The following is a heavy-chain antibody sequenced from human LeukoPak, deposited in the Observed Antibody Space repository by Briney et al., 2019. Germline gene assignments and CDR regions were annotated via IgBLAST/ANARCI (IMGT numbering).Heavy chain of an antibody. CDR1: GFTFSSYA. Sequence: GGSLRLSCAASGFTFSSYAMNWVRQAPGKGLEWVSYISSSSSTIYYADSVKGRFTISRDNAKNSLYLQMNSLRAEDTAVYYCASIGGGKTPPLGYWGQGTLVTVSS. V-gene: IGHV3-48*01. CDR2: ISSSSSTI. J-gene: IGHJ4*02. D-gene: IGHD1-26*01. CDR3: ASIGGGKTPPLGY.